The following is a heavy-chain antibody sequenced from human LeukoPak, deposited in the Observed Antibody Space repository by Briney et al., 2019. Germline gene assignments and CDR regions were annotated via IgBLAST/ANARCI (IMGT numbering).Heavy chain of an antibody. J-gene: IGHJ4*02. D-gene: IGHD3-10*01. CDR2: IRSKVYGGTT. Sequence: GGSLRLSCTASGFTFGDYAMSWVRQAPGKGLEWVGFIRSKVYGGTTEYAASVKGRFTISRDDSKSIAYLQVNSLKTEDTAVYYCTGSFGELSFFAHWGQGTLVTVSS. CDR3: TGSFGELSFFAH. V-gene: IGHV3-49*04. CDR1: GFTFGDYA.